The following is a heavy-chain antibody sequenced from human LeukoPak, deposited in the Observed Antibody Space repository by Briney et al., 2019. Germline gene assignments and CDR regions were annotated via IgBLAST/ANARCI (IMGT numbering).Heavy chain of an antibody. CDR3: ARLAAAGTHGIDY. V-gene: IGHV4-59*12. D-gene: IGHD6-13*01. CDR2: ICYGGLT. CDR1: GGSIRSYY. Sequence: SETLSLTCTVSGGSIRSYYWRWIRQPTGKGVEGMGYICYGGLTTYNPSLTSRVTISVHTSKIHFSLKLSSVTAADTAVYYCARLAAAGTHGIDYWGQGTLVTVSS. J-gene: IGHJ4*02.